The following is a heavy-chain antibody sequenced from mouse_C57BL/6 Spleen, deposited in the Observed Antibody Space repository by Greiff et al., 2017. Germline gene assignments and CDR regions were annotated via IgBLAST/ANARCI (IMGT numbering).Heavy chain of an antibody. D-gene: IGHD1-1*01. CDR1: GYTFTSYW. CDR2: IYPGSGST. CDR3: ASYYGSSYDYAMDY. V-gene: IGHV1-55*01. Sequence: QVQLQQPGAELVKPGASVKMSYKASGYTFTSYWITWVKQRPGQGLEWIGDIYPGSGSTNYNEKFKSKATLTVDTSSSTAYMQLSSLTSEDSAVYYCASYYGSSYDYAMDYWGQGTSVTVSS. J-gene: IGHJ4*01.